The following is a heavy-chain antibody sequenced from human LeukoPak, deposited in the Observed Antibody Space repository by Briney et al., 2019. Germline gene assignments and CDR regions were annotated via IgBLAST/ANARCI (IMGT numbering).Heavy chain of an antibody. V-gene: IGHV3-66*01. D-gene: IGHD6-25*01. CDR2: IYGGGDA. CDR1: GFTFSITY. J-gene: IGHJ6*03. Sequence: GGSLRLSCTASGFTFSITYMAWVRQAPGKGLEWVSVIYGGGDAYYADSVKGRFIIARDNSKKTLSLQMNNLRVDDTAVYYCARDGTPIYSSGWVYMDVWGKGTTVTISS. CDR3: ARDGTPIYSSGWVYMDV.